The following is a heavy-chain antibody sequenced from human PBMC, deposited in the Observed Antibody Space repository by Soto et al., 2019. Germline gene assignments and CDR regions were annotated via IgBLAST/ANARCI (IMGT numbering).Heavy chain of an antibody. CDR3: ASHYGDYIYYYYGMDV. CDR1: GGTFSSYA. Sequence: QVQLVQSGAEVKKPGSSVKVSCKASGGTFSSYAISWVRQAPGQGLEWMGGIIPIFGTANYAQKFQGRVTITADESTSTAYMELSSLRSEDTAVYYCASHYGDYIYYYYGMDVWGQGPTVTVSS. D-gene: IGHD4-17*01. V-gene: IGHV1-69*12. J-gene: IGHJ6*02. CDR2: IIPIFGTA.